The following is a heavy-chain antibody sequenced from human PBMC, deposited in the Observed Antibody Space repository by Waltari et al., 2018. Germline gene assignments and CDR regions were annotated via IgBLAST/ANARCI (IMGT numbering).Heavy chain of an antibody. Sequence: QVQLQQWCAGLLKPSETLSLTCAVYGGSFSGYYWSWIRQPPGKGLEWIGEINHSGSTNYNPSLKSRVTISVETSKNQFSLKLSSVTAADTAVYYCARGRGLYYYMDVWGKGTTVTISS. V-gene: IGHV4-34*01. CDR3: ARGRGLYYYMDV. J-gene: IGHJ6*03. CDR2: INHSGST. D-gene: IGHD3-10*01. CDR1: GGSFSGYY.